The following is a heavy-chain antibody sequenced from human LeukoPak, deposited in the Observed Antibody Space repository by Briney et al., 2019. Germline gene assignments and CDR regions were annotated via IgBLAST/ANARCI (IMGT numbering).Heavy chain of an antibody. Sequence: GASVSVSCKASGYTLSGYYIHWVRQAPGQGLEGMGWINANSGETNYAQKFQGGVTLTRDTSISTFYMEVSRLRSDDTAVYFCARYNWNDVVSALDYWGQGTLVTVSS. CDR2: INANSGET. D-gene: IGHD1-1*01. J-gene: IGHJ4*02. V-gene: IGHV1-2*02. CDR1: GYTLSGYY. CDR3: ARYNWNDVVSALDY.